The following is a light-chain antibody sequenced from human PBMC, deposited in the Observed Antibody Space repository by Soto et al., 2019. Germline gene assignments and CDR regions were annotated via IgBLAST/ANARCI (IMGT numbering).Light chain of an antibody. CDR2: EAN. V-gene: IGLV2-8*01. Sequence: QLVLTQSPSASGSPGQSVTISCTGTSSDVGGYNYVSWYQQHAGKVPKLMVYEANKRPSGVPDRFSGSKSGNTASLTVSGLQAEDEADYSCTSYAGGNNVFGTGTKLTVL. CDR3: TSYAGGNNV. J-gene: IGLJ1*01. CDR1: SSDVGGYNY.